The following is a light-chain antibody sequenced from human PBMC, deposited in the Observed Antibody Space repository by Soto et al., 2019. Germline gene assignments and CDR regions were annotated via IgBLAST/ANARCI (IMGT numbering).Light chain of an antibody. Sequence: SSELTQPPPVSVAPGKTARITCGGNNIGSKSVHWYQEKPGQAPVLVIYYDSDRPSGIPERFSGSNSGNTATLTISRVEAGDEADYCCQVWDSSSDHVVFGGGTKLTVL. V-gene: IGLV3-21*04. CDR3: QVWDSSSDHVV. CDR1: NIGSKS. CDR2: YDS. J-gene: IGLJ2*01.